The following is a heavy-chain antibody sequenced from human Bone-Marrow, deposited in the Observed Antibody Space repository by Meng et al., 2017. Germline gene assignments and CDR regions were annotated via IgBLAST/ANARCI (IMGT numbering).Heavy chain of an antibody. Sequence: ASVKVSCKASGYTFPDYWLHWVRRAPGQRLEWMGYIDPNSGGTTFAQKFQGRVTMTRDTSISTVYMDLYSMTSDDTAVYYCARGPSSGAFDIWGQGTMVTVSS. CDR2: IDPNSGGT. V-gene: IGHV1-2*02. CDR1: GYTFPDYW. J-gene: IGHJ3*02. CDR3: ARGPSSGAFDI.